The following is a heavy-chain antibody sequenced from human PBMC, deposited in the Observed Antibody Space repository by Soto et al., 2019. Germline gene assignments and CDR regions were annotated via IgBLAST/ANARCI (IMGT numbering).Heavy chain of an antibody. CDR1: GTSISSYF. Sequence: SETLSLTCSVSGTSISSYFWSWIRQPAGKGLEWIGRIHTSGSTDYKPSLKSRVTMSVDTPKNQFSLKLRPLTAADTAVYYCAREIAVSGTPRYNWFDPWGQGTLVT. J-gene: IGHJ5*02. V-gene: IGHV4-4*07. CDR3: AREIAVSGTPRYNWFDP. CDR2: IHTSGST. D-gene: IGHD6-19*01.